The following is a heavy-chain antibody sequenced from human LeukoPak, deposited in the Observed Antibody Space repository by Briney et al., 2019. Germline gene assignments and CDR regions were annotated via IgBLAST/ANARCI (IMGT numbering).Heavy chain of an antibody. CDR2: ISGSGGST. Sequence: RGSLRLSCAASGFTFSSYAMSWVRQAPGKGLEWVSAISGSGGSTYYADSVKGRFTISRDNSKNTLYLQMNSLRAEDAAVYYCAKDAPMGYCSSTSCYADSWGQGTLVTVSS. CDR3: AKDAPMGYCSSTSCYADS. D-gene: IGHD2-2*01. CDR1: GFTFSSYA. V-gene: IGHV3-23*01. J-gene: IGHJ5*01.